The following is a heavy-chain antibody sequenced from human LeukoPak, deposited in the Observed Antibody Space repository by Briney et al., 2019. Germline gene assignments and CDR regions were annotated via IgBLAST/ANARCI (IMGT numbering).Heavy chain of an antibody. J-gene: IGHJ4*02. CDR2: INPNSGGT. V-gene: IGHV1-2*02. D-gene: IGHD2-2*02. Sequence: ASVKVSCKASGYTFTGYYMHWVRQAPGQGLEWMGWINPNSGGTNYAQMFQGRVTMTRDTSISTAYMELSRLRSDDTAVYYCARDHYCSSTSCYTIFDYWGQGTLVTVSS. CDR1: GYTFTGYY. CDR3: ARDHYCSSTSCYTIFDY.